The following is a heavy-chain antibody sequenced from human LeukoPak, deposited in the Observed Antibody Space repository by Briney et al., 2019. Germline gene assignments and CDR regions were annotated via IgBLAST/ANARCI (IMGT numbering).Heavy chain of an antibody. Sequence: SETLSLTCTVSGGSISSGGYYWSWIRQHPGKGLEWIGYIYYSGSTYYNPSLKSRITISVDTSKNQFSLKLSSVTAADTAVYYCARGGITMIVVVNSPFDPWGQGTLVTVSS. V-gene: IGHV4-31*03. CDR3: ARGGITMIVVVNSPFDP. D-gene: IGHD3-22*01. CDR1: GGSISSGGYY. CDR2: IYYSGST. J-gene: IGHJ5*02.